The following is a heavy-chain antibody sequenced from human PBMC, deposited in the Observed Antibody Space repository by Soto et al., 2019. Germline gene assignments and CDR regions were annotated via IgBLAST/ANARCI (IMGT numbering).Heavy chain of an antibody. D-gene: IGHD3-22*01. CDR2: IKSKTDGGTT. V-gene: IGHV3-15*01. Sequence: GGSLRLSCAASGFTFSNAWMSWVRKAPGKGLEWVGRIKSKTDGGTTDYAAPVKGRFTISRDDSKNTLYLQMNNLKNEDTAVYFCTTDSIITWIVVVEPPPLVYFDYVCQGTLVTVST. CDR3: TTDSIITWIVVVEPPPLVYFDY. CDR1: GFTFSNAW. J-gene: IGHJ4*02.